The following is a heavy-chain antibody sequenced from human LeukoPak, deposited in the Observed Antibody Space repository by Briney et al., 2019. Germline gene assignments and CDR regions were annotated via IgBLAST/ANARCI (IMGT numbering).Heavy chain of an antibody. D-gene: IGHD2-15*01. V-gene: IGHV3-66*01. Sequence: GGSLRLSCAASGFTVSSNYMSWVRQAPGKGLEWVSVIYSGGSTYYPGSVKGRFTISRENAKNSLYLQMNSPRAGDTAVYYCARDRGGGHMDVWGKGTTVTTSS. J-gene: IGHJ6*03. CDR1: GFTVSSNY. CDR2: IYSGGST. CDR3: ARDRGGGHMDV.